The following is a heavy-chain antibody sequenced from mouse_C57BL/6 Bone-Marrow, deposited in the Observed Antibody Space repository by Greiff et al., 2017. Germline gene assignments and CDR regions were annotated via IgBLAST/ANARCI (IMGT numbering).Heavy chain of an antibody. CDR3: ARRGYGCNCDY. V-gene: IGHV5-6*01. D-gene: IGHD1-1*01. CDR1: GFTFSSYG. J-gene: IGHJ2*01. CDR2: ISSGGSYT. Sequence: EVQVVESGGDLVKPGGSLKLSCAASGFTFSSYGMSWVRQTPDKRLEWVATISSGGSYTYYPDSVKGRFTISRDNAKNTLYLQMSSLKSEDKAMYYCARRGYGCNCDYWGQGTTLTVSS.